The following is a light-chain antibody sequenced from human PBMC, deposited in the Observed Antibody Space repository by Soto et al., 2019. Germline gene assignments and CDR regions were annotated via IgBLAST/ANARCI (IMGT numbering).Light chain of an antibody. CDR2: GVS. CDR3: QQYKNWLALT. Sequence: IVITPSPTTPSVSPGERAPLSCRASQRLSSNLAWYQQKPGQAPRLLIYGVSTRATGVPARFSGSGSGTEFTLTISSLQSEDSAVYYCQQYKNWLALTFGGGTKVDI. V-gene: IGKV3-15*01. J-gene: IGKJ4*01. CDR1: QRLSSN.